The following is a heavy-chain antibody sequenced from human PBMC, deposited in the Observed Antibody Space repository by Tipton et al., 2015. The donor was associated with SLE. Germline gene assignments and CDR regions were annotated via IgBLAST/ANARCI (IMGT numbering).Heavy chain of an antibody. D-gene: IGHD4-17*01. CDR1: GGSISFVY. Sequence: TLSLTCTVSGGSISFVYWSWIRQSAGRGIEWIGRIYSSGDRDDNPPLRRRVTMSIDASQNRVSLRLKSVSAADTAVYYCARGSDGEYVRYFDVWGPGTLVTVSS. CDR2: IYSSGDR. V-gene: IGHV4-4*07. CDR3: ARGSDGEYVRYFDV. J-gene: IGHJ2*01.